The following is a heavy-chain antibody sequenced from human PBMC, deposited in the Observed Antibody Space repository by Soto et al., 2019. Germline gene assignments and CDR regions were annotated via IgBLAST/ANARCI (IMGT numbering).Heavy chain of an antibody. V-gene: IGHV3-15*07. D-gene: IGHD2-2*01. Sequence: EVQLVESGGGLVKPGGSLTLSCAASGFTFSNAWLHWVRQAPGKGLEWVGRIKSKSDGGATNYAAPVQGRFTISRDDPRNTLYLQMNSLKTEDTAVYYCATLYHFYPWGQGTLVTVSS. J-gene: IGHJ5*02. CDR3: ATLYHFYP. CDR1: GFTFSNAW. CDR2: IKSKSDGGAT.